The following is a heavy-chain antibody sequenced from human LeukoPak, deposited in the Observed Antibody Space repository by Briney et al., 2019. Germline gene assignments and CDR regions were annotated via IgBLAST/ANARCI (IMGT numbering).Heavy chain of an antibody. CDR2: MNPNSGNT. V-gene: IGHV1-8*01. CDR3: ARARGSYGRNWFDP. D-gene: IGHD1-26*01. Sequence: ASVKVSCKASGCTFTSYDINWVRQATGQGLEWMGWMNPNSGNTGYAQKFQGRVTMTRNTSISTAYMELSSLRSEDTAVYYCARARGSYGRNWFDPWGQGTLVTVSS. CDR1: GCTFTSYD. J-gene: IGHJ5*02.